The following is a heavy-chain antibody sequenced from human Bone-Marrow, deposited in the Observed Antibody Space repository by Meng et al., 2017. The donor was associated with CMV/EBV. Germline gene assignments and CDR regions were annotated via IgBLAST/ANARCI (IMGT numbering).Heavy chain of an antibody. CDR2: ISPTGYIT. CDR1: GFSFSSFA. D-gene: IGHD6-13*01. V-gene: IGHV3-23*01. J-gene: IGHJ6*02. Sequence: GGSLRLSCAASGFSFSSFALSWVRQAPGKGLEWVSSISPTGYITYYADSVKGRFTISGDSSKNTLYLRMHSLRVEDTAVYYCARDRAGEYSSSWPYYYYGMDVWGQGTTVTVSS. CDR3: ARDRAGEYSSSWPYYYYGMDV.